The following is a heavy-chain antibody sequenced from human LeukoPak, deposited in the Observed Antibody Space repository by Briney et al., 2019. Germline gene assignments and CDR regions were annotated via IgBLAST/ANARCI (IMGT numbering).Heavy chain of an antibody. CDR1: GGSFSGYY. D-gene: IGHD2-2*01. J-gene: IGHJ6*03. V-gene: IGHV4-59*10. CDR2: IYTSGST. Sequence: SETLSLTCAVYGGSFSGYYWSWIRQPAGKGLEWIGRIYTSGSTNYNPSLKSRVTMSVDTSKNQFSLKLSSVTAADTAVYYCERGRVVVPAAMDYYYYYMDVWGKGTTVTVSS. CDR3: ERGRVVVPAAMDYYYYYMDV.